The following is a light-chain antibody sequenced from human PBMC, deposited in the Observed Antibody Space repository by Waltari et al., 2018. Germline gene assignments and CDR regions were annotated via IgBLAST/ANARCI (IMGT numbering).Light chain of an antibody. J-gene: IGLJ3*02. CDR2: DIN. Sequence: QSALTQPRSVSGSPGQSVTISCTGTSNDVGGYNYVSWYQQHPDKAPKLIIYDINKRPSGVPDRFSGSKSGNTASLTISGLQAEDEADYYCCSYVGSNTYWVFGGGTTVTVL. V-gene: IGLV2-11*01. CDR3: CSYVGSNTYWV. CDR1: SNDVGGYNY.